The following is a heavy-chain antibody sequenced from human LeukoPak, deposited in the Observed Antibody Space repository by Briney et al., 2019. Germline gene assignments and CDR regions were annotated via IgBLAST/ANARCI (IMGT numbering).Heavy chain of an antibody. D-gene: IGHD2-15*01. J-gene: IGHJ5*02. CDR1: GGSISSYC. Sequence: SETLSLTCTVSGGSISSYCWGWIRQPPGKGLEWIGYIYYSGSTNYNPSLKSRVTISVDTSKNQFSLKLSSVTAADTAVYYCAREDCSGGSCYSRHNWFDPWGQGTLVTVSS. CDR2: IYYSGST. CDR3: AREDCSGGSCYSRHNWFDP. V-gene: IGHV4-59*01.